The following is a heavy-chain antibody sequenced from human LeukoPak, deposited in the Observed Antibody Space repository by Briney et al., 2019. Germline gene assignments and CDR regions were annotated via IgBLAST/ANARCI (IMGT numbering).Heavy chain of an antibody. J-gene: IGHJ4*02. CDR1: GXSISSYY. CDR2: IYYTGST. D-gene: IGHD6-13*01. CDR3: VRGIAAAGLYFDY. Sequence: PSETLSLTCTVSGXSISSYYWSWIRQPPGKGLEWIGYIYYTGSTKYNPSLKSRVTISVDTSKNQFSLKLRSVTAADTAVYYFVRGIAAAGLYFDYWGQGTLVTVSS. V-gene: IGHV4-59*01.